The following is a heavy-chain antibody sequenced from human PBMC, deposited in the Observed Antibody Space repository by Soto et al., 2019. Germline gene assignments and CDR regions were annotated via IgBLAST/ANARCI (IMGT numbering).Heavy chain of an antibody. D-gene: IGHD2-15*01. CDR1: GGTFSSYA. Sequence: QVQLVQSGAEVEKPGSSVKVSCKASGGTFSSYAISWVRQAPGQGLEWMGGIIPIFGTANYAQKFQGRVTITADESTSTAYMELSSLRSEDTAVYYCARVVTVVKSFHYWYFDLWGRGTLVTVSS. CDR2: IIPIFGTA. CDR3: ARVVTVVKSFHYWYFDL. V-gene: IGHV1-69*12. J-gene: IGHJ2*01.